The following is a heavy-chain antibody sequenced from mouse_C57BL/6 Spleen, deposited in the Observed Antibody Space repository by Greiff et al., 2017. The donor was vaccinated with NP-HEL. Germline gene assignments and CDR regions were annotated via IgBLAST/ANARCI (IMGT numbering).Heavy chain of an antibody. V-gene: IGHV1-50*01. Sequence: QVQLQRPGAELVKPGASVKLSCKASGYTFTSYWMQWVKQRPGQGLEWIGEIDPSDSYTNYNQKFKGKATLTVDTSSSTAYMQLRSLTSEDSAVYYCAIRGNYYGMDCWGQGASVTVAS. D-gene: IGHD2-12*01. CDR2: IDPSDSYT. CDR3: AIRGNYYGMDC. CDR1: GYTFTSYW. J-gene: IGHJ4*01.